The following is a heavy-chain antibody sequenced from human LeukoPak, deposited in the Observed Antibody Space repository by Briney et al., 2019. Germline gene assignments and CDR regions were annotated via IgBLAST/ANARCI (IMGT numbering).Heavy chain of an antibody. CDR3: ARGVWFDP. CDR2: IYTSGST. V-gene: IGHV4-61*02. J-gene: IGHJ5*02. CDR1: GDSISSTSYY. Sequence: SETLSLTCIVSGDSISSTSYYWAWIRQPPGKGLEWIGRIYTSGSTNYNPSLKSRVTISVDTSKNQFSLKLSSVTAADTAVYYCARGVWFDPWGQGTLVTVSS.